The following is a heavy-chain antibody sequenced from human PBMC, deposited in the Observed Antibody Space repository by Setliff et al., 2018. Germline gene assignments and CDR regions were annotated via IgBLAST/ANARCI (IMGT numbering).Heavy chain of an antibody. CDR3: ASGLGFDY. V-gene: IGHV4-39*07. Sequence: SETLSLTCSVSGGSFTNTNNYWGWIRQPPGKGPEWIGSIYNSGYTHYKPSLQSRATISVDTSKSQFSLNLSNVTAADTAVYYCASGLGFDYWGPGSLVTVSS. CDR1: GGSFTNTNNY. D-gene: IGHD7-27*01. CDR2: IYNSGYT. J-gene: IGHJ4*01.